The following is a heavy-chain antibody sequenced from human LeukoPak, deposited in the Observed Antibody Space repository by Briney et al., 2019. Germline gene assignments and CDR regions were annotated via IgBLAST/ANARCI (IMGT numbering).Heavy chain of an antibody. CDR2: INYSGST. D-gene: IGHD3-10*01. CDR1: TGSISSSGSL. CDR3: ARGPDDYGSGSYYNPEFGP. J-gene: IGHJ5*02. V-gene: IGHV4-39*07. Sequence: TSETLSLTCTVSTGSISSSGSLWGWIRQPPGKGLEWIGNINYSGSTYFNPSLKSRVTISVDTSKNQFSLKLTSVTAADTAVYYCARGPDDYGSGSYYNPEFGPWGQGTLVTVSS.